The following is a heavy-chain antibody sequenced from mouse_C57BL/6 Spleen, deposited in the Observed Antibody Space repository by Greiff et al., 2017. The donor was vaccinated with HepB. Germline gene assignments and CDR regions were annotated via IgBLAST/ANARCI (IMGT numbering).Heavy chain of an antibody. D-gene: IGHD1-1*01. CDR3: ARNYYGSSYGYFDV. J-gene: IGHJ1*03. V-gene: IGHV1-82*01. CDR2: IYPGDGDT. Sequence: VQLQQSGPELVKPGASVKISCKASGYAFSSSWMNWVKQRPGKGLEWIGRIYPGDGDTNYNGKFKGKATLTADKSSSTAYRQLSSLTSEDSAVYFCARNYYGSSYGYFDVWGTGTTVTVSS. CDR1: GYAFSSSW.